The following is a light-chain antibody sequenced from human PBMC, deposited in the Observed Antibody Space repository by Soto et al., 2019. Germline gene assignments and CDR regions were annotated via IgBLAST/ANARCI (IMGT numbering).Light chain of an antibody. CDR3: QQSNDLVS. CDR2: DAS. J-gene: IGKJ5*01. Sequence: DIQMTQSPSSLSASVVDRVTITFQASQDIKNYLNWYQQKSGKAPKLLIYDASDLETGVPSRFSGSGSGTDFTFTINSLQPEDIATYYCQQSNDLVSFGQGTRLEIK. CDR1: QDIKNY. V-gene: IGKV1-33*01.